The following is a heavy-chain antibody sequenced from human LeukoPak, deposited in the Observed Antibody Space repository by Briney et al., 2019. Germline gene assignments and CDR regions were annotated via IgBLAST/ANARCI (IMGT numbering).Heavy chain of an antibody. D-gene: IGHD3-10*01. Sequence: GGSLRLSCAASGFTFSSYSMYWVRQAPGKGLEWVSYISSSSSTIYYADSVKGRFTISRDNAKNSLYLQMNSLRAEDTAVYYCARAELDWFDPWGQGTLVTVSS. CDR2: ISSSSSTI. V-gene: IGHV3-48*01. J-gene: IGHJ5*02. CDR3: ARAELDWFDP. CDR1: GFTFSSYS.